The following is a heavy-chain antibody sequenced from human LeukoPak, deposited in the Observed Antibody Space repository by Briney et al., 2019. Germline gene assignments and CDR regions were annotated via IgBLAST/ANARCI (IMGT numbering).Heavy chain of an antibody. Sequence: PSETLSLTCTVSGGSIDNFYWSWIRLSPGGGLEWIGYIYYSGTTNYNPSLRSRLIISADTSKNQFSLKLISATAADTAVYYCARLARLTLIRGVTGYHSLDVWGKGTKVTVSS. V-gene: IGHV4-59*01. CDR2: IYYSGTT. D-gene: IGHD3-10*01. CDR3: ARLARLTLIRGVTGYHSLDV. CDR1: GGSIDNFY. J-gene: IGHJ6*04.